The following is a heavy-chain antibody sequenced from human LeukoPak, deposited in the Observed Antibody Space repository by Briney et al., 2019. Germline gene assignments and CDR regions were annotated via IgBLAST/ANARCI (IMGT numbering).Heavy chain of an antibody. D-gene: IGHD2-15*01. V-gene: IGHV3-48*01. CDR3: ARWATYCSGGSCYHFDY. J-gene: IGHJ4*02. Sequence: GGSLRPSCAASGFSFSSNSMNWVRQAPGKGLEWVSYISGSSSTIYYADSVKGRFTISRDNAKNSLYLQMNSLRAEDTAVYYCARWATYCSGGSCYHFDYWGQGTLVTVSS. CDR1: GFSFSSNS. CDR2: ISGSSSTI.